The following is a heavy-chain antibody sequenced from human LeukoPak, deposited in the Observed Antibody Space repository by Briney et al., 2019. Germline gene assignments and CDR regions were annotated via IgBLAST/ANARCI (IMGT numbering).Heavy chain of an antibody. CDR3: ARAVAGTSDAFDI. J-gene: IGHJ3*02. CDR2: INHSGST. CDR1: GGSFSGYY. Sequence: SETLPLTCAVYGGSFSGYYWSWIRQPPGKGLEWIGEINHSGSTNYNPSLKSRVTISVDTSKNQFSLKLSSVTAADTAVYYCARAVAGTSDAFDIWGQGTMVTVSS. D-gene: IGHD6-19*01. V-gene: IGHV4-34*01.